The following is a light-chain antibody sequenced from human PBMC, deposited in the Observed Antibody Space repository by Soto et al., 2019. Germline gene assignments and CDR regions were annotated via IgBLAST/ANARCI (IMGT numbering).Light chain of an antibody. CDR1: NSDVGSYNL. CDR3: CSYAANIYHV. CDR2: EGN. V-gene: IGLV2-23*01. J-gene: IGLJ1*01. Sequence: ALTQPASVSGSPGQSITISCTGTNSDVGSYNLVSWYQHHPGKAPKLIIYEGNKRPSGVSNRFSGSKSGNTASLTISGLQAEDEADYYCCSYAANIYHVFGTGTKVTVL.